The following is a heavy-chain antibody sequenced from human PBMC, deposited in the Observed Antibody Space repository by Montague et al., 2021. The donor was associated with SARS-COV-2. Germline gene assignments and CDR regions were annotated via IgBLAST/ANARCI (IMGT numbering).Heavy chain of an antibody. Sequence: SLRLSCAASGFTFSDYSMSWIRQAPGKGPEWVSYISSSGSTTHYADSVKGRFTISRDNAKNSLYLQMSSLRAEDTAMYYCARGSYSGRSYWGQGTLVTVSS. CDR1: GFTFSDYS. D-gene: IGHD3-10*01. V-gene: IGHV3-11*01. CDR2: ISSSGSTT. CDR3: ARGSYSGRSY. J-gene: IGHJ4*02.